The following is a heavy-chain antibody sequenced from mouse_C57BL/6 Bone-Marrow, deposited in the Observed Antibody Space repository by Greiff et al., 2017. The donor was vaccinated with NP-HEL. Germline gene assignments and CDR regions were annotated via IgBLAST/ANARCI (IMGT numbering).Heavy chain of an antibody. Sequence: VQLQQSGAELVRPGSSVKMSCKTSGYTFTSYGINWVKQRPGQGLEWIGYIYIGTGYTEYNEKFKGKATLTSDTSSSTAYMQLSSLTSEDSAIYFCARYLDWAYWGQGALVTVSA. CDR3: ARYLDWAY. J-gene: IGHJ3*01. CDR2: IYIGTGYT. V-gene: IGHV1-58*01. CDR1: GYTFTSYG.